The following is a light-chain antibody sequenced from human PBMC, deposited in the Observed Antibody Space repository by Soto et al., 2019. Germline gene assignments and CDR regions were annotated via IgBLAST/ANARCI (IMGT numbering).Light chain of an antibody. J-gene: IGKJ1*01. CDR3: QQYYSSPTWT. V-gene: IGKV4-1*01. Sequence: DIVMTQSPASLAVSLGERATINCKASQSVLYSSNNKNYLAWYQQKPGQPPKLLIYWASTRESWVPDRFSGSRSGTDFTLTISSLQAEDGAVYCCQQYYSSPTWTFGQGTKVDSK. CDR1: QSVLYSSNNKNY. CDR2: WAS.